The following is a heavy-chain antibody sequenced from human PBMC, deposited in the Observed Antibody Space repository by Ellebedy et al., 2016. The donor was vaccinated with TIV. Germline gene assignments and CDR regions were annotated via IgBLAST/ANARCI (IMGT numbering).Heavy chain of an antibody. Sequence: GESLKISXAASGFTFSSYWMSWVRQAPGKGLEWVANIKQDGSEKYYVDSVKGRFTISRDNAKNSLYLQMNSLRAEDTAVYYCARDRGVDYGDYEITGPWYFDLWGRGTLVTVSS. CDR2: IKQDGSEK. CDR1: GFTFSSYW. D-gene: IGHD4-17*01. J-gene: IGHJ2*01. V-gene: IGHV3-7*03. CDR3: ARDRGVDYGDYEITGPWYFDL.